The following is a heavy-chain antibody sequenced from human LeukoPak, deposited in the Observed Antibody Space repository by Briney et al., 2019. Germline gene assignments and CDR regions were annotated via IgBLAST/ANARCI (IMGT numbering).Heavy chain of an antibody. D-gene: IGHD6-13*01. J-gene: IGHJ4*02. Sequence: ASVKVSCKASGYTFTGYYMHWVRQAPGQGLEWMGWINPNSGGTNYAQKFQGRVTMTRDTSISTAYMELSRLRSDDTAVYYCARDPIAAAGSVDYWGQGTPVTVSS. CDR1: GYTFTGYY. CDR3: ARDPIAAAGSVDY. CDR2: INPNSGGT. V-gene: IGHV1-2*02.